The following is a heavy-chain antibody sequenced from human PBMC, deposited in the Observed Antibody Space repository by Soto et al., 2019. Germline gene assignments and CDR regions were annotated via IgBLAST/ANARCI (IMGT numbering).Heavy chain of an antibody. Sequence: GGSLRLSCAASGFTFSSYAMHWVRQAPGKGLEWVAVISYDGSNKYYADSVKGRFTISRDNSKNTLYLQMNSLRAEDTAVYYCARDRYNPPYYYGMDVWGQGTTVTVYS. CDR3: ARDRYNPPYYYGMDV. CDR1: GFTFSSYA. V-gene: IGHV3-30*01. CDR2: ISYDGSNK. J-gene: IGHJ6*02. D-gene: IGHD1-1*01.